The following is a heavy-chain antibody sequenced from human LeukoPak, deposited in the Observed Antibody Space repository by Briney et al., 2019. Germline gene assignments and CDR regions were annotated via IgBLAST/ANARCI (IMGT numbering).Heavy chain of an antibody. J-gene: IGHJ4*02. CDR1: GYSISSGYY. D-gene: IGHD5-18*01. CDR2: IYHSGST. CDR3: ATHNTAMVRLYFDY. Sequence: SETLSLTCTVSGYSISSGYYWGWIRQPPGKGLEWIGSIYHSGSTYYNPSLKSRVTISGDTSKNQFSLKLSSVTAADTAVYYCATHNTAMVRLYFDYWGQGTLVTVSS. V-gene: IGHV4-38-2*02.